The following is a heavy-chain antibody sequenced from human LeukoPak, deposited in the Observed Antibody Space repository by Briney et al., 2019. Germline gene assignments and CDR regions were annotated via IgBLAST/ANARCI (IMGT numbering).Heavy chain of an antibody. V-gene: IGHV4-34*01. CDR1: GFTFSDAW. J-gene: IGHJ4*02. Sequence: KTGGSLRLSCAASGFTFSDAWMSWIRQPPGKGLEWIGEINHSGSTNYNPSLKSRVTISVDTSKNQFSLKLSSVTAADTAVYYCARGHSVYSSSSFGYYFDYWGQGTLVTVSS. CDR2: INHSGST. D-gene: IGHD6-6*01. CDR3: ARGHSVYSSSSFGYYFDY.